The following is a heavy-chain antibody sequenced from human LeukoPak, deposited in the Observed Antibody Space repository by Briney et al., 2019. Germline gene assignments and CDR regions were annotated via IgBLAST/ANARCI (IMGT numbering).Heavy chain of an antibody. CDR1: GGSISSGSYY. CDR2: IYTSGST. CDR3: ARVGGGLAAAVGY. Sequence: SETLSLTCTVSGGSISSGSYYWSWIRQPAGKGLEWIGRIYTSGSTNYNPSLKSRVTMSVDTSKNQFSLKLSSVAAADTAVYYCARVGGGLAAAVGYWGQGTLVTVSS. V-gene: IGHV4-61*02. D-gene: IGHD6-13*01. J-gene: IGHJ4*02.